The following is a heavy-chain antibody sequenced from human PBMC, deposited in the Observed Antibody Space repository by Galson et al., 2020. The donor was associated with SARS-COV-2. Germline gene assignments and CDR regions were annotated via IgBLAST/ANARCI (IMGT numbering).Heavy chain of an antibody. V-gene: IGHV3-33*01. CDR3: ARDGELSSGWAFDY. Sequence: GESLKISCAASGFTFENHAMHWVRQAPGKGLEWVAQIFSDGSNTYYLDSVKGRFTISRDNSENTVSLQMDNLRAEDTAVYFCARDGELSSGWAFDYWGQGTLVTVSS. D-gene: IGHD6-19*01. CDR1: GFTFENHA. J-gene: IGHJ4*02. CDR2: IFSDGSNT.